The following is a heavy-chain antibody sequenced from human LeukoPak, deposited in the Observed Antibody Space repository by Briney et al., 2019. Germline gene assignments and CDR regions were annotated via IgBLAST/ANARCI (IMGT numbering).Heavy chain of an antibody. D-gene: IGHD3-22*01. CDR2: ISSSDSTI. J-gene: IGHJ1*01. CDR1: GFTFSDYY. Sequence: PGGSLRLSCAASGFTFSDYYMSWVRQAPGKGLEWVSYISSSDSTIYYADSVKGRFTISRDNAKNSLYLQMNSLRAEDTAVYYCARDRVYFDSSGYYYFQHWGQGTLVTVSS. CDR3: ARDRVYFDSSGYYYFQH. V-gene: IGHV3-11*01.